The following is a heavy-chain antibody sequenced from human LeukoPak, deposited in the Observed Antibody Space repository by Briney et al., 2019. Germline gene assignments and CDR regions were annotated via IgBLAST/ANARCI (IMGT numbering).Heavy chain of an antibody. CDR1: GFTFSSYA. V-gene: IGHV3-49*04. CDR2: IRSKTYGGTP. D-gene: IGHD1-20*01. Sequence: GGSLRLSCAASGFTFSSYAMSWVRQAPGKGLEWVGFIRSKTYGGTPEYAASVKGRFTISRDDSKNIAYLQINSLKTEDTAVYYCTRGVTGYFDSWGQGTLVTVSS. CDR3: TRGVTGYFDS. J-gene: IGHJ4*02.